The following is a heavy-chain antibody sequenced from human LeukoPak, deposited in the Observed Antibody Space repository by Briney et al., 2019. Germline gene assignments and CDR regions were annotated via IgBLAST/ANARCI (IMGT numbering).Heavy chain of an antibody. J-gene: IGHJ4*02. V-gene: IGHV4-30-2*01. Sequence: SETLSLTCTVSGGSLSSGGYYWSWIRQPPGKGLEWIGYIYHSGSTYYNPSLKSRVTISGDRSKTQFSLKLGSVTAADTAVYYCARDGGSSHGFDYWGQGTLVTVSS. CDR1: GGSLSSGGYY. CDR3: ARDGGSSHGFDY. CDR2: IYHSGST. D-gene: IGHD1-26*01.